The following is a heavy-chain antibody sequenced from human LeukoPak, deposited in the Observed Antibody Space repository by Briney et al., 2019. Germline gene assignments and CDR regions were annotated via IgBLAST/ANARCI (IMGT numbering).Heavy chain of an antibody. J-gene: IGHJ4*02. V-gene: IGHV3-23*01. CDR1: GFTFSSYS. Sequence: PGGSLRLSCAASGFTFSSYSMSWVRQAPGKGLEWVSSISGSGSGGSTYYADSVKGRFTISRDNSKNTLYLQMNSLRAEDTAVYYCAKSGYNRFDYWGQGTLVTASS. CDR3: AKSGYNRFDY. D-gene: IGHD5-24*01. CDR2: ISGSGSGGST.